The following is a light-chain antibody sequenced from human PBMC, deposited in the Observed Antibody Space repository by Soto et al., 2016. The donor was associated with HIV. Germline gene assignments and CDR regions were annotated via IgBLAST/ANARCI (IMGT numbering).Light chain of an antibody. CDR1: QSISSY. CDR2: AAS. Sequence: DIQMTQSPSSLSASVGDRVTITCRASQSISSYLNWYQQKPGKAPKLLIYAASSLQSGVPSRFSGSGSGTDFTLTISSLQPEDFATYYCQQSYSTPPTFGGGTKVGDQT. CDR3: QQSYSTPPT. J-gene: IGKJ4*01. V-gene: IGKV1-39*01.